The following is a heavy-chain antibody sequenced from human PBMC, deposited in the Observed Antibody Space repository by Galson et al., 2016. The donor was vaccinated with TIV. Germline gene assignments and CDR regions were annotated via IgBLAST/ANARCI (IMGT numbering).Heavy chain of an antibody. CDR1: GDTFSSYP. Sequence: SVKVSCKASGDTFSSYPFNWVRQAPGQGLEWVGEFIPLFGTANYAQKFQGRVTISADESTSTLYMEVRSLRSEDTAVYYCAKDRNTAMDTYYYYYGLDVWGQGTTVTVSS. CDR3: AKDRNTAMDTYYYYYGLDV. J-gene: IGHJ6*02. V-gene: IGHV1-69*13. D-gene: IGHD5-18*01. CDR2: FIPLFGTA.